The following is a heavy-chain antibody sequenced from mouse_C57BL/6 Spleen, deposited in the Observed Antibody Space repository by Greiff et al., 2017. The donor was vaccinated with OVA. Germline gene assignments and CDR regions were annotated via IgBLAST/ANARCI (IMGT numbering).Heavy chain of an antibody. CDR3: ARRKVYYGNYVIDY. Sequence: QVQLQQSGAELVRPGTSVKLSCKASGYTFTSYWMHWVKQRPGQGLEWIGVIDPSDSSTDYNQKFKGQATLTVDTASSTAYMQLSSLTSEDTAVYYCARRKVYYGNYVIDYWGQGTTVTVSS. D-gene: IGHD2-1*01. CDR2: IDPSDSST. J-gene: IGHJ2*01. CDR1: GYTFTSYW. V-gene: IGHV1-59*01.